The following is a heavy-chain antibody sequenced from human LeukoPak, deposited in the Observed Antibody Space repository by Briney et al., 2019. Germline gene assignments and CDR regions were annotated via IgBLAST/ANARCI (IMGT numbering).Heavy chain of an antibody. CDR1: GFTFSSYG. J-gene: IGHJ5*02. CDR3: AREPLGYCSGGSCLNWFDP. V-gene: IGHV3-30*02. D-gene: IGHD2-15*01. Sequence: GGSLRLSCAASGFTFSSYGMHWVRQAPGKGLEWVAFIRYDGSNKYYADSVKGRFTISRDNSKNTLYLQMNSLRAEDTAVYYCAREPLGYCSGGSCLNWFDPWGQGTLVTVSS. CDR2: IRYDGSNK.